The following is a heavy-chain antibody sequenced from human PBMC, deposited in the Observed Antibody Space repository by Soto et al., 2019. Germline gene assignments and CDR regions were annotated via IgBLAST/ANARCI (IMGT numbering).Heavy chain of an antibody. CDR2: IYYSGST. V-gene: IGHV4-31*03. CDR3: ARVSGSYGSGSYLGAFDI. CDR1: GGSISSGGYY. Sequence: SETLSLTCTVSGGSISSGGYYWRWIRQHPGKGLEWIGYIYYSGSTYYNPSLKSRVTISVDTSKNQFSLKLSSVTGADMVVYYCARVSGSYGSGSYLGAFDIWGRGTRVTVSS. J-gene: IGHJ3*02. D-gene: IGHD3-10*01.